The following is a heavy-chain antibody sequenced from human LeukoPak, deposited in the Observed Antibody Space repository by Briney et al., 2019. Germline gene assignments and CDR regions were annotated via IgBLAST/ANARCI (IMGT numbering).Heavy chain of an antibody. CDR2: IYHSGNT. D-gene: IGHD1-14*01. CDR1: GYSISSGYY. Sequence: ETLSLTCTVSGYSISSGYYWGWIRQPPGKGLEWIGSIYHSGNTYYNPSLKSRVTISVDTSKNQLSLKLSPVTAADTAVYYCARIRPDPAAMDFDYWGQGTLVTVSS. CDR3: ARIRPDPAAMDFDY. V-gene: IGHV4-38-2*02. J-gene: IGHJ4*02.